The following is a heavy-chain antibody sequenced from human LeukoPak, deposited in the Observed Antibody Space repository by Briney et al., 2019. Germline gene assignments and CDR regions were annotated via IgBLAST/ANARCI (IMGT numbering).Heavy chain of an antibody. CDR2: ISSSSSYI. V-gene: IGHV3-21*01. CDR3: ARDPMTTVTTIDY. J-gene: IGHJ4*02. CDR1: GFTFSSYI. Sequence: GGSLRLSCAASGFTFSSYIMNWVRQAPGKGLEWVSSISSSSSYIYYADSVKGRFTISRDNAKNSLYLQMNSLRAEDTAVYYCARDPMTTVTTIDYWGQGTLVTVSS. D-gene: IGHD4-11*01.